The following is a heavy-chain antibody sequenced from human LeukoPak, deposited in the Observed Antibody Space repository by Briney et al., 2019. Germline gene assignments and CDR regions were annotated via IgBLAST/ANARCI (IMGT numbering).Heavy chain of an antibody. CDR2: IYSGGHT. J-gene: IGHJ4*02. V-gene: IGHV3-53*01. CDR3: ARVYSGSTWYYFDY. CDR1: GFTVSSNY. D-gene: IGHD5-12*01. Sequence: GGSLRLSCAASGFTVSSNYMNWVRQAPGKGLEWVSVIYSGGHTYYADSVKGRFTISRDNSKNTLYLQMNSLRAEDTAVYYCARVYSGSTWYYFDYWGQGILVTVSS.